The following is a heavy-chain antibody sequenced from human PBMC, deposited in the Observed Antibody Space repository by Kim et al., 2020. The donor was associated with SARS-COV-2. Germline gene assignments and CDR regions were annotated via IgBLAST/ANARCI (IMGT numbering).Heavy chain of an antibody. CDR3: ARGNIGVRGGGY. V-gene: IGHV3-74*01. J-gene: IGHJ4*02. Sequence: GGSLRLSCAASGFTFSSYWMHWVRQGPGKGLMWVSRINNDGSDTIYAASVKGRFTISRDNAKDAVYLQMNNLRVDDTAIYYCARGNIGVRGGGYWGRGTLVTLSS. CDR2: INNDGSDT. CDR1: GFTFSSYW. D-gene: IGHD2-8*01.